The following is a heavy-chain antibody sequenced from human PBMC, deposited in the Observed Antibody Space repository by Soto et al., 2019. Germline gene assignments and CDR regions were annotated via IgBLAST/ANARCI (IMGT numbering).Heavy chain of an antibody. CDR3: ARHIYDFWSGYYTQYYYYGMDV. D-gene: IGHD3-3*01. J-gene: IGHJ6*02. CDR1: GFTFSSYS. V-gene: IGHV3-21*01. Sequence: GGSLRLSCAASGFTFSSYSMNWVRQAPGKGLEWVSSISSSSSYIYYADSVKGRFTISRDNAKNSLYLQMNSLRAEDTAVYHCARHIYDFWSGYYTQYYYYGMDVWGQGTTVTVSS. CDR2: ISSSSSYI.